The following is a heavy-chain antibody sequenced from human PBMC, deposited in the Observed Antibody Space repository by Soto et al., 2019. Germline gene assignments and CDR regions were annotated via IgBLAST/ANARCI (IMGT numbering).Heavy chain of an antibody. CDR1: GGPISSGDYY. CDR2: IFYTGST. D-gene: IGHD1-1*01. V-gene: IGHV4-30-4*01. CDR3: ARVKARGRRHDY. Sequence: SETLSLTCTVSGGPISSGDYYWSWIRQPPGKGLEWIGYIFYTGSTYYNPSLKTRVTISVDTSKNHFSLKLTSVTAADTAVYYCARVKARGRRHDYWGQGTLVTVSS. J-gene: IGHJ4*02.